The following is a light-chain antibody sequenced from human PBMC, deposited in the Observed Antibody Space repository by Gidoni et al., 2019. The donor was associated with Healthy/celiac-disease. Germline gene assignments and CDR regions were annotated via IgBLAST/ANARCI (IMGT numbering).Light chain of an antibody. Sequence: DIQMTQSPSSLSASVGDRVTITCRASQSISSYLNWYQQKPGKAPKLLIYAASSVQSGVPSRFSGSGAGTDFTITSSRLQPEDFATYYWQQSYSTWTFGQGTKVEIK. J-gene: IGKJ1*01. CDR3: QQSYSTWT. CDR2: AAS. CDR1: QSISSY. V-gene: IGKV1-39*01.